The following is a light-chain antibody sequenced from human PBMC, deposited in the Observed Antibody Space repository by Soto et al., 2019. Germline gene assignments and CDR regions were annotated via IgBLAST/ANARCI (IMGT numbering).Light chain of an antibody. CDR2: DVS. CDR1: SSDVGGYNY. Sequence: QSVLTQPASLSGSPGPSSTISRPGNSSDVGGYNYVSWYQQHPGKAPKLMIYDVSNRPSGVSNRFSGSKSGNTASLTISGLQAEDEADYYCSSYTSSSTYVFGTGTKVTVL. J-gene: IGLJ1*01. V-gene: IGLV2-14*01. CDR3: SSYTSSSTYV.